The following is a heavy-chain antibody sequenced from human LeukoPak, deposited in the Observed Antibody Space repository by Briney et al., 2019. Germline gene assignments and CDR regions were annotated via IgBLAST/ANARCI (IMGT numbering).Heavy chain of an antibody. CDR1: GGSISSYY. Sequence: SETLSLTCTVSGGSISSYYWRWIRQPPGKGLEWIGYIYYSGSTNYNPSLKSRVTISVDTSKNQFSLKLSSVTAADTAVYYCARDPTYYYDSSGYYHSYWYFDLWGRGTLVTVSS. CDR3: ARDPTYYYDSSGYYHSYWYFDL. D-gene: IGHD3-22*01. CDR2: IYYSGST. J-gene: IGHJ2*01. V-gene: IGHV4-59*01.